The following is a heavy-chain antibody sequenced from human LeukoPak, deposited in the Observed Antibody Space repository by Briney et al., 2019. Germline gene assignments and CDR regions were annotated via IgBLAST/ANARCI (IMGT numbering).Heavy chain of an antibody. V-gene: IGHV3-21*01. Sequence: GGSLRLSCAASGFTFSNYAMSWVRQAPGKGLEWVSSISSSSSYIYYADSVKGRFTISRDNAKNSLYLQMNSLRAEDTAVYYCAREGAVAGQSSPFDYWGQGTLVTVSS. D-gene: IGHD6-19*01. CDR1: GFTFSNYA. CDR3: AREGAVAGQSSPFDY. J-gene: IGHJ4*02. CDR2: ISSSSSYI.